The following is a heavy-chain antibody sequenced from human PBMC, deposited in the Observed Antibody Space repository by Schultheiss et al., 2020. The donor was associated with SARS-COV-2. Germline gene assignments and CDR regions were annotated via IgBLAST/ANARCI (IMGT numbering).Heavy chain of an antibody. CDR2: ISYDGNNK. D-gene: IGHD4-11*01. J-gene: IGHJ4*02. CDR1: GFTLSSYW. Sequence: GGSLRLSCAASGFTLSSYWMHWVRQAPGKGLVWVAIISYDGNNKYYADSVKGRFTISRDNSKNTLYLQMNSLRAEDTAVYYCARDLAYSLYYFDYWGQGTLVTVSS. CDR3: ARDLAYSLYYFDY. V-gene: IGHV3-30*03.